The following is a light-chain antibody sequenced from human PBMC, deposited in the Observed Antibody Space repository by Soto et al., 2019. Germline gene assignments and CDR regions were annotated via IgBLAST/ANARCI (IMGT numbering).Light chain of an antibody. J-gene: IGLJ3*02. V-gene: IGLV1-44*01. Sequence: QSVLTQPPSASGTPGPRVTISCSGSSSNIGSNTVNWYQQLPRTAPKLPIYSNNQRPSGVPDRFSGSKSGTSASLAISGLQSEDEADYYCAAWDDSLNAWVFGGGTKLTVL. CDR2: SNN. CDR3: AAWDDSLNAWV. CDR1: SSNIGSNT.